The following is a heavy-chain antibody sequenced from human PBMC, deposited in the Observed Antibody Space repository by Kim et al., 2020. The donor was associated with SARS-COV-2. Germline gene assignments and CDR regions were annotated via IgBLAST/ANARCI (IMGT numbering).Heavy chain of an antibody. V-gene: IGHV3-30*01. J-gene: IGHJ6*02. CDR2: K. CDR3: ARDLNYYYGMDV. Sequence: KYYADSVKGRVTISRDNSKNTLYLQMNSLRAEDTAVYYCARDLNYYYGMDVWGQGTTVTVSS.